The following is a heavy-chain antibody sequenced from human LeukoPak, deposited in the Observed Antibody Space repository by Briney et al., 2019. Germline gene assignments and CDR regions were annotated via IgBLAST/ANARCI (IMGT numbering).Heavy chain of an antibody. J-gene: IGHJ3*02. CDR2: INPNSGGT. CDR3: SGSYWPGNNDAFDI. Sequence: ASVKVSCKASGYTFTGYYMHWVRQAPGQGLEWMGWINPNSGGTNYAQKFQGRVTMTRDTSISTAYMELSRLRSDDTAVYYCSGSYWPGNNDAFDIWGQGTMVTVSS. V-gene: IGHV1-2*02. CDR1: GYTFTGYY. D-gene: IGHD1-26*01.